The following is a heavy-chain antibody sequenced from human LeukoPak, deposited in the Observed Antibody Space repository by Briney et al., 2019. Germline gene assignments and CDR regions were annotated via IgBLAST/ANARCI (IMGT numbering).Heavy chain of an antibody. CDR2: IYSSGNT. CDR1: GGFISSGSYF. Sequence: PSETLSLTCTVSGGFISSGSYFWIWIRQPAGRGLEWIGRIYSSGNTNYNPSLKSRVTISVDTSKNQFSLKLSSVTGADTAVYYCARVTSDVNWHNWFDPWGQGTLVTVSS. CDR3: ARVTSDVNWHNWFDP. D-gene: IGHD1-20*01. J-gene: IGHJ5*02. V-gene: IGHV4-61*02.